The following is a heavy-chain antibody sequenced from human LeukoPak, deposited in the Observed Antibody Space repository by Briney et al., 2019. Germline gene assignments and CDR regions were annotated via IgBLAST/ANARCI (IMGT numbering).Heavy chain of an antibody. CDR3: AKTYYYGSGSPEHFDY. CDR2: ISYDGSNK. Sequence: GGSLRLSCAASGFTFSSYGMHWVRQAPGKGLEWVAVISYDGSNKYYADSVKGRFTISRDNSKNTLYLQMNSLRAEDTAVYYCAKTYYYGSGSPEHFDYWGQGTLVTVSS. D-gene: IGHD3-10*01. V-gene: IGHV3-30*18. CDR1: GFTFSSYG. J-gene: IGHJ4*02.